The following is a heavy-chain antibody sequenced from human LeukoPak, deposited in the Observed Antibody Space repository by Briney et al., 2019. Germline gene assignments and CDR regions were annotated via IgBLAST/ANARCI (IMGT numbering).Heavy chain of an antibody. CDR2: IYSGGST. CDR3: AKEGEGGYFDY. CDR1: GFTVSNNY. J-gene: IGHJ4*02. D-gene: IGHD3-16*01. V-gene: IGHV3-66*01. Sequence: GGSLRHSCAASGFTVSNNYMTWVRQAPGKGLKWVSVIYSGGSTYYEDSVKGRFTTSRDNSKNTLYLQMNSLRVEDTAVYYCAKEGEGGYFDYWGQGTLVTVSS.